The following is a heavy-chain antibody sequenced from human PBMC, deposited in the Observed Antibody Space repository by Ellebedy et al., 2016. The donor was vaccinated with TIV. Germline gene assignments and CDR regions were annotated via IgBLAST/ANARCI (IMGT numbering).Heavy chain of an antibody. V-gene: IGHV1-69*13. Sequence: ASVKVSCKASGGTFSSYAISWVRQAPGQGLEWMGGIIPIFGTANYAQKFQGRVTITADESTSTAYMELSSLRSEDTAVYYCARVGYNYRGGPFDYWGQGTLVTVSS. CDR1: GGTFSSYA. CDR2: IIPIFGTA. J-gene: IGHJ4*02. D-gene: IGHD1-1*01. CDR3: ARVGYNYRGGPFDY.